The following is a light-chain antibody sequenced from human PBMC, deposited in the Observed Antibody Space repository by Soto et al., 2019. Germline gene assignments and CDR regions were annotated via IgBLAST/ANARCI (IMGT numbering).Light chain of an antibody. J-gene: IGKJ5*01. Sequence: EVVMTQSPATLSVTPGERATLSCRASQSVSSKLAWYQHKPGQAPRLLIYDTSTRAAGIPARFTGSGSGTDFTLIISSLQSEDSAVYYCQQYDNWPITFGQGTRLEIK. CDR1: QSVSSK. CDR2: DTS. CDR3: QQYDNWPIT. V-gene: IGKV3-15*01.